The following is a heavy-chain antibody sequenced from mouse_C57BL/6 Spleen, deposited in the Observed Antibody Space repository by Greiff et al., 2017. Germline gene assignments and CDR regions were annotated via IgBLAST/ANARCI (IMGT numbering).Heavy chain of an antibody. CDR2: IYPGDGDT. CDR1: GYAFSSYW. D-gene: IGHD1-1*01. V-gene: IGHV1-80*01. CDR3: ARAILGGAMDY. Sequence: VQLKESGAELVKPGASVKISCKASGYAFSSYWMNWVKQRPGKGLEWIGQIYPGDGDTNYNGKFKGQATLTADKTSRPAYIQLSSLTSEDSAVYFCARAILGGAMDYWGQGTSVTVSS. J-gene: IGHJ4*01.